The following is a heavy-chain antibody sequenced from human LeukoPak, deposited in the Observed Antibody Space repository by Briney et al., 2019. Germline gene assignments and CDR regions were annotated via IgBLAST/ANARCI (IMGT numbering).Heavy chain of an antibody. D-gene: IGHD2-2*02. V-gene: IGHV3-7*01. CDR3: AREVYCSSTSCYTGYFQH. CDR2: IKQDGSEK. CDR1: GFTFSGYW. J-gene: IGHJ1*01. Sequence: GGALRLSCAPCGFTFSGYWMSWVRQAPGRGREWVANIKQDGSEKYYVDSVKGRFTMSRYNAKNSLYLQMNSLRAEDRAVYYCAREVYCSSTSCYTGYFQHWGQGNLVSVSS.